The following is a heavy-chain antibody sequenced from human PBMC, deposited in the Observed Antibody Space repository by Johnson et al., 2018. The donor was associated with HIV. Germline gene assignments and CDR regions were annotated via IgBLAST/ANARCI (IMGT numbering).Heavy chain of an antibody. CDR3: ARAPGGSPRAAFDI. Sequence: VQLVESGGGVVQPGGSLRLSCAASGFTFSSYWMSWVRQAPGKGLEWVANIKQDGSEKYYVDSVKGRFIISRDNAKNSLYLQMNSLRAEDTALYYCARAPGGSPRAAFDIWGQGTMVTVSS. D-gene: IGHD2-15*01. CDR2: IKQDGSEK. V-gene: IGHV3-7*05. CDR1: GFTFSSYW. J-gene: IGHJ3*02.